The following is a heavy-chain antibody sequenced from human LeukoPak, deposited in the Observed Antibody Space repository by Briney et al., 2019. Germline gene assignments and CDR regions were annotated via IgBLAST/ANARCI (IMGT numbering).Heavy chain of an antibody. D-gene: IGHD5-12*01. V-gene: IGHV4-30-4*08. Sequence: SETLSLTCTVSGGSISSGDYYWSWIRQPPGKGLEWIGYIYCSGSTYYNPSLKSRVTISVDTSKNQFSLKLSSVTAADAAVYYCARSGYGACFDYWGQGTLVTVSS. CDR3: ARSGYGACFDY. CDR1: GGSISSGDYY. J-gene: IGHJ4*02. CDR2: IYCSGST.